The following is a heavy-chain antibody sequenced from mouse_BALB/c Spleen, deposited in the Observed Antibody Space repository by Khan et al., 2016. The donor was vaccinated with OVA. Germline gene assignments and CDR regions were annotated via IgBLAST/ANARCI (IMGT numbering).Heavy chain of an antibody. Sequence: VQLQQSGPELVKPGASVKISCKASGYSFTGYFMNWVMQSHGKSLEWIGRINPYNGDTFYNQKFKGKATLTVDNSSTTAHMELRSLASEDSADYYCAREGESYYYGPFDYWGQGTTLTVSS. CDR2: INPYNGDT. D-gene: IGHD1-1*01. J-gene: IGHJ2*01. CDR1: GYSFTGYF. V-gene: IGHV1-20*02. CDR3: AREGESYYYGPFDY.